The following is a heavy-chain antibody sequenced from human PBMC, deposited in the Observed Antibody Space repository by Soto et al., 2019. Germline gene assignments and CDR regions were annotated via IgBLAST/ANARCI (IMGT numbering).Heavy chain of an antibody. J-gene: IGHJ6*02. Sequence: WGSLRLSCAASGFTFDDYTIHFFRQSPLKCLEWVSLISWDGGSTYYADSVKGRFTISRDNSKNSLYLQMNSLRTEDTALYYCAKDFGDTAMVMATDYYYYGMDVWGQGTTVTVS. CDR3: AKDFGDTAMVMATDYYYYGMDV. D-gene: IGHD5-18*01. CDR1: GFTFDDYT. V-gene: IGHV3-43*01. CDR2: ISWDGGST.